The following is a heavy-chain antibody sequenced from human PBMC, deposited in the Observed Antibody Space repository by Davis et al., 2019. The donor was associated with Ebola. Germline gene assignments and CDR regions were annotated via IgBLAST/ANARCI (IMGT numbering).Heavy chain of an antibody. V-gene: IGHV3-11*06. CDR1: GFTFSDYY. D-gene: IGHD6-6*01. CDR2: ISSSSSDT. J-gene: IGHJ6*02. Sequence: GGFLRLSCAASGFTFSDYYMSWIRQAPGKGLEWVSYISSSSSDTNYADSVRGRFTISRDNAKNSLYLQMNSLRAEDTAVYYCARVGAARLDYYYGMDVWGQGTTVTVSS. CDR3: ARVGAARLDYYYGMDV.